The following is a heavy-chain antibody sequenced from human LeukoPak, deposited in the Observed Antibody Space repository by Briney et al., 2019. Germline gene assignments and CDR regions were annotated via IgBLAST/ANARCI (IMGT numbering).Heavy chain of an antibody. V-gene: IGHV4-39*07. D-gene: IGHD2-15*01. CDR3: ARGYCSGGSCYSYYYYSYMDV. CDR2: IHYSGST. Sequence: SETLSLTCTVSGASISSGSYYWSWIRQPAGKGLEWIVSIHYSGSTNYNPSLKSRVTISVDTSKNQFSLKLSSVTAADTAVYYCARGYCSGGSCYSYYYYSYMDVWGKGTTVTVSS. CDR1: GASISSGSYY. J-gene: IGHJ6*03.